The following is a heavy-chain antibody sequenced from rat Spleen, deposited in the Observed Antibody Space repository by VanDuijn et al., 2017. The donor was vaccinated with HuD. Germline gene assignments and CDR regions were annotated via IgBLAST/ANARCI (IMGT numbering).Heavy chain of an antibody. V-gene: IGHV5-25*01. CDR1: GFTFSNYY. J-gene: IGHJ2*01. Sequence: EVQLAESGGGLVQPGRSMKLSCTALGFTFSNYYMAWVRQAPTKGLEWVATISTSGSRTYYPDSVKGRFTISRDNAKSSLYLQMNSLKSEDTATYYCARRLPGYNPDYWGQGVMVTVSS. D-gene: IGHD1-4*01. CDR2: ISTSGSRT. CDR3: ARRLPGYNPDY.